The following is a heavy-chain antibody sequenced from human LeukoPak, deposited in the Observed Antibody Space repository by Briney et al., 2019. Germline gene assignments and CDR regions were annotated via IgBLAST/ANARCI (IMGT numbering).Heavy chain of an antibody. Sequence: GESLKVSCKGSGYSFTSYWIGWVRQMPGKGLEWMGIIYPGDSDTRYSPSFQGQVTISADKSISTAYLQWSSLKASDTAMYYCARPVLDSSGWYYFDYWGQGTLVTVSS. D-gene: IGHD6-19*01. V-gene: IGHV5-51*01. CDR1: GYSFTSYW. J-gene: IGHJ4*02. CDR2: IYPGDSDT. CDR3: ARPVLDSSGWYYFDY.